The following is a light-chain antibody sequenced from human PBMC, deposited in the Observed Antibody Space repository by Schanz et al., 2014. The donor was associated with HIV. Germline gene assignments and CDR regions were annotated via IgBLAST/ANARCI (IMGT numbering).Light chain of an antibody. CDR2: DVS. CDR1: SGDIGAYRL. CDR3: SSYAGTFLYWV. V-gene: IGLV2-14*03. J-gene: IGLJ3*02. Sequence: QSVLTQPASVSGSPGQSISISCTGTSGDIGAYRLVSWYQHHPGNAPKLILYDVSNRPSGVSDRFSGSRSGNAASLTISGLQTEDEAIYYCSSYAGTFLYWVFGGGTKLTVL.